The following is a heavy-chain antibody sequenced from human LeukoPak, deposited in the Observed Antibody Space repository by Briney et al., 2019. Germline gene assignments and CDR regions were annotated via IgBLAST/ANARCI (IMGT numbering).Heavy chain of an antibody. D-gene: IGHD3-10*01. J-gene: IGHJ4*02. Sequence: PSETLSLTCAVYGGSFSGYYWSWIRQPPGKGLEWIGEINHSGSTNYNPSLKSRVTISVDTSKNQFSLKLSSVTAADTAVYYCARGLNYYYGSGSSGPFDYWGQGTLVTVSS. V-gene: IGHV4-34*01. CDR3: ARGLNYYYGSGSSGPFDY. CDR1: GGSFSGYY. CDR2: INHSGST.